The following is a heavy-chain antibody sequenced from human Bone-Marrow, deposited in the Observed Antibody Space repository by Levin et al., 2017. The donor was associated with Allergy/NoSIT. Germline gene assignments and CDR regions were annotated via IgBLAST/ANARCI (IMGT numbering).Heavy chain of an antibody. Sequence: ASETLSLTCTVSGGSMETHYWTWLRQPPGKGLEWIGYVYYTGTNDYNPSLKSRVSVSLDTAQNQFSLSLDSLTTADTAVYYCARAPSSLFWYFDFWGRGTLVTVSS. J-gene: IGHJ2*01. CDR3: ARAPSSLFWYFDF. CDR2: VYYTGTN. V-gene: IGHV4-59*11. CDR1: GGSMETHY.